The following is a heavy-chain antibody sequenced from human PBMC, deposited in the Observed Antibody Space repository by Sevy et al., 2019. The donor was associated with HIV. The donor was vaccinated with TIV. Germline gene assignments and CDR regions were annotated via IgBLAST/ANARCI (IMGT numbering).Heavy chain of an antibody. J-gene: IGHJ4*02. D-gene: IGHD4-4*01. V-gene: IGHV3-23*01. CDR3: AKDEDREMPTVFDY. CDR1: GFSFSDYA. Sequence: GGSLRLSCAASGFSFSDYAMSWVCQAPGKGLEWVSSMSGSGGRTYYADSVKGRFTISRDNSKNTLYLQMNSLRAGDTAVYYCAKDEDREMPTVFDYWGQGTLVTVSS. CDR2: MSGSGGRT.